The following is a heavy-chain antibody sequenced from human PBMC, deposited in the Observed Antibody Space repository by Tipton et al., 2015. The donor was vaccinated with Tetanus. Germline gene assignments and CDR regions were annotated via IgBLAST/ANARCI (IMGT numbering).Heavy chain of an antibody. CDR2: ISGSGGST. J-gene: IGHJ4*02. CDR1: GFTFSSYA. CDR3: AREGLHDYGDYVGFDY. V-gene: IGHV3-23*01. Sequence: SLRLSCAASGFTFSSYAMSWVRQAPGKGLEWVSAISGSGGSTYYADSVKGRFTISRDNSKNSLYLQMNSLRAEDTAVYYCAREGLHDYGDYVGFDYWGQGTLVTVSS. D-gene: IGHD4-17*01.